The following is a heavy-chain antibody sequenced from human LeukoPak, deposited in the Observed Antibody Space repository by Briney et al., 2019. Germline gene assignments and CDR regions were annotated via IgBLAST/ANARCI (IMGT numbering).Heavy chain of an antibody. V-gene: IGHV4-39*07. CDR1: GGSISSNSYY. CDR3: ARAKVKTSGHYYDSSGYYDFDY. Sequence: KTSETLSLTCTVSGGSISSNSYYWGWIRQPPGKGLEWIGSIYHSGSTYYNPSLKSRVTISVDTSKNQFSLKLSSVTAADTAVYYCARAKVKTSGHYYDSSGYYDFDYWGQGTLVTVSS. D-gene: IGHD3-22*01. J-gene: IGHJ4*02. CDR2: IYHSGST.